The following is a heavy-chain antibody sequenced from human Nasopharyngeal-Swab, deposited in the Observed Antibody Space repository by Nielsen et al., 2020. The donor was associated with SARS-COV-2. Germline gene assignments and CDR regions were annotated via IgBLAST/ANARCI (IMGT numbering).Heavy chain of an antibody. Sequence: ASVKVSCKASGYTFTSSYMHWVRQAPGQGLEWMGIINPSGGSTSYAQKFQGRVTMTRDTSTSTVYMELSSLRSEDTAVYYCARGKSYDFWSGYYDDYYGMDVWGQGTTVTVSS. J-gene: IGHJ6*02. V-gene: IGHV1-46*01. CDR1: GYTFTSSY. D-gene: IGHD3-3*01. CDR2: INPSGGST. CDR3: ARGKSYDFWSGYYDDYYGMDV.